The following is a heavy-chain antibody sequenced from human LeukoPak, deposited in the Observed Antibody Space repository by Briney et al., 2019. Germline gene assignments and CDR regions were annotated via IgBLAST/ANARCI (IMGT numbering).Heavy chain of an antibody. V-gene: IGHV3-73*01. CDR2: IRSRANTYAT. J-gene: IGHJ6*02. CDR1: GFTFSVSA. D-gene: IGHD3-22*01. CDR3: TSDSSSYYYYYGMDV. Sequence: GGSLTLSCATSGFTFSVSAVHWVRQASGKGLEWVGHIRSRANTYATAYAASVKGRFIISRNDSENTAYLQMTSLKTEDTALYYCTSDSSSYYYYYGMDVWGQGTTVTVSS.